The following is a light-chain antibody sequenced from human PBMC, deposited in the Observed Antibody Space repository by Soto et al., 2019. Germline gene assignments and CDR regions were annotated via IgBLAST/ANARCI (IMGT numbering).Light chain of an antibody. CDR2: DVS. Sequence: QSALTQPASVSGSPGQSIIISCNGTDSDLGGYNYVSWYQQLPGKAPKLMLYDVSNRPSGVSNRFSGSKSGSTASLTISGLQAEDEAEYYCSSQAVSSTLVFGGGTKVTVL. J-gene: IGLJ2*01. V-gene: IGLV2-14*01. CDR1: DSDLGGYNY. CDR3: SSQAVSSTLV.